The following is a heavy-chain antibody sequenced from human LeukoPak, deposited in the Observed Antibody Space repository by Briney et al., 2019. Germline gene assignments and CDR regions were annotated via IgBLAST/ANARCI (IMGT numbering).Heavy chain of an antibody. CDR3: ARGFQWLVTSSGCAFDI. Sequence: ASVKVSCKASGYTFTGYYMHWVRQAPGQGLEWMGWINPNSGGTNYAQKFQGRVTMTRDTSISTAYMELSRLRSDETAVYYCARGFQWLVTSSGCAFDIWGQGTMVTVSS. J-gene: IGHJ3*02. CDR2: INPNSGGT. V-gene: IGHV1-2*02. D-gene: IGHD6-19*01. CDR1: GYTFTGYY.